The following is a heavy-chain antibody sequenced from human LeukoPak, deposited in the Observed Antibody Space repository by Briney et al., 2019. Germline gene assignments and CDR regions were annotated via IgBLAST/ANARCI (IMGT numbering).Heavy chain of an antibody. CDR1: GFTFSSYA. CDR3: ARKSASGNYPLDY. V-gene: IGHV3-30*04. J-gene: IGHJ4*02. CDR2: ISYDGSNK. D-gene: IGHD3-10*01. Sequence: PGGSLRLSCAASGFTFSSYAMHWVRQAPGKGLEWVAVISYDGSNKYYADSVKGRFTISRDNGRNTVFLQMSSLRAEDTALYYCARKSASGNYPLDYWGQGTLVTVSS.